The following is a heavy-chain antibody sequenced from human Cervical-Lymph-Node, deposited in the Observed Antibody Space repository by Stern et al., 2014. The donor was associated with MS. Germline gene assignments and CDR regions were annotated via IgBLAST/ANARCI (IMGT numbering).Heavy chain of an antibody. CDR3: ARRGSSRWFDP. D-gene: IGHD1-26*01. Sequence: VQLVQSGAEVKKPGESLKISCQGSGYSFTNYWIIWVRQMPGKGLEWMGSIYPGDSDTRYSPSFQGPVTFSADKSTSTASLPWSSLKASDTAMYYCARRGSSRWFDPWGQGTLVTVSS. CDR1: GYSFTNYW. CDR2: IYPGDSDT. V-gene: IGHV5-51*01. J-gene: IGHJ5*02.